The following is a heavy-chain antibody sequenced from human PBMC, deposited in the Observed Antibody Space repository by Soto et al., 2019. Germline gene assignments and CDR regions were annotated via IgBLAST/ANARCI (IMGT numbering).Heavy chain of an antibody. J-gene: IGHJ4*02. CDR2: IIPYLSVS. Sequence: QVQLVQSGAEVKKPGSSLRVSCKASGDTFNFYTINWVRQAPGLGLEWLGRIIPYLSVSNYAQKFQGRVTITADKPTNTAYMEGRSLRSEDTAMYYCATSFGSGYRAFDYGGQGALVTVSS. CDR1: GDTFNFYT. V-gene: IGHV1-69*02. D-gene: IGHD3-10*01. CDR3: ATSFGSGYRAFDY.